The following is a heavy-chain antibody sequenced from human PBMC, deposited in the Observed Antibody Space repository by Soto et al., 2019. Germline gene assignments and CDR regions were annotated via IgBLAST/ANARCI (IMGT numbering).Heavy chain of an antibody. CDR1: GGNISNGDYY. J-gene: IGHJ6*02. V-gene: IGHV4-30-4*01. CDR2: IYYSGST. D-gene: IGHD2-2*01. CDR3: ARDAVVPAALQYYYYGMDV. Sequence: SQTHPLRYTVSGGNISNGDYYWSWIRKPPGKGLEWIGYIYYSGSTYYNPSLKSRVTISVDTSKNQFSLKLSSVTAADTAVYYCARDAVVPAALQYYYYGMDVWGQGTTVTVSS.